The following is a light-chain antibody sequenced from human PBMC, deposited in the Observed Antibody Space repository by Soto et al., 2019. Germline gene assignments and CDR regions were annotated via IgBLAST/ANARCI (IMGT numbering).Light chain of an antibody. V-gene: IGLV1-40*01. Sequence: QSALTQPPSVSGAPGQRVTISCTGSSSNIGAGYDVHWYQQLPGTAPKLLIYGNSNRPSGVPDRFSGSKSGTSASLAITGFQAEDEADYDCQSYDSSLSGYVFGTGTKVTVL. CDR3: QSYDSSLSGYV. CDR1: SSNIGAGYD. J-gene: IGLJ1*01. CDR2: GNS.